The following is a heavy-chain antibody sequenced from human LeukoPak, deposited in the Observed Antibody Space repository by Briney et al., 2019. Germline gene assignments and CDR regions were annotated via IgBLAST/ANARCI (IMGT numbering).Heavy chain of an antibody. CDR3: ARDDLYGSGSYHQFDY. D-gene: IGHD3-10*01. CDR1: GFTFSSYA. CDR2: INWNGGST. J-gene: IGHJ4*02. V-gene: IGHV3-20*04. Sequence: GGSLRLSCAASGFTFSSYAMSWVRQAPGKGLEWVSGINWNGGSTGYADSVKGRFTISRDNAKNSLYLQMNSLRAEDTALYYCARDDLYGSGSYHQFDYWGQGTLVTVSS.